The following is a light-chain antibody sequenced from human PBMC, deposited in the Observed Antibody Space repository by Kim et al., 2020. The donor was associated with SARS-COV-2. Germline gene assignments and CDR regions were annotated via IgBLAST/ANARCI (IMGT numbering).Light chain of an antibody. Sequence: SSELTQDPAVSVALGQTVRITCQGDSLRRYYASWYQQKPGQAPVLVIYGKNNRPSGIPDRFSGSSSGNTASLTITGAQAEEEADYYCQSRDSSDKVVFGGGTQLTV. V-gene: IGLV3-19*01. J-gene: IGLJ2*01. CDR3: QSRDSSDKVV. CDR1: SLRRYY. CDR2: GKN.